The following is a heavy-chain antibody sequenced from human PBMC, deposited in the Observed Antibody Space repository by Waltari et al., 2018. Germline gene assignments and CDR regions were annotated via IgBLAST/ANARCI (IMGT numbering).Heavy chain of an antibody. J-gene: IGHJ4*02. CDR1: GFTFSSYS. Sequence: DVQLVESGGGLVKPGGSLRLSCAASGFTFSSYSMHWVRQAPGKGLGWVASISSGGTYSYYTYSVKGRFTISRGSVTDSLYLQMNSLRVEDTATYFCVRSTSWRYYFDTWGQGTLVAVSS. D-gene: IGHD6-13*01. CDR2: ISSGGTYS. CDR3: VRSTSWRYYFDT. V-gene: IGHV3-21*01.